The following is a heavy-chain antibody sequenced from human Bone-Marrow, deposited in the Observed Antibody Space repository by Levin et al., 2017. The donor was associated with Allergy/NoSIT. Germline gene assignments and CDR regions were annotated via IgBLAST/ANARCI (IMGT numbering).Heavy chain of an antibody. D-gene: IGHD7-27*01. CDR1: GFTFSTYA. J-gene: IGHJ3*02. CDR2: IRGSDDTT. Sequence: PGESLKISCAASGFTFSTYAMGWVRQAPGKGLDWVSSIRGSDDTTYYADSVKGRFTISRDNPKNTLFLQMDSLRVEDTALYYCARALGSLDPFDIWGQGTMVTVSS. V-gene: IGHV3-23*01. CDR3: ARALGSLDPFDI.